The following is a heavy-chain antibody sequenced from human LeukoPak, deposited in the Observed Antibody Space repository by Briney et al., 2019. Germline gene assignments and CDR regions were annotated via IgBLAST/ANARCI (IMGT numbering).Heavy chain of an antibody. CDR1: GFTFSSYG. Sequence: GGSLRLSCAASGFTFSSYGMHWVRQAPGKWLEWVAFIRYDGSNKYYADSVKGRFTISRDNSKNTLYLQMNSLRAEDTAVYYCAKDLFSLGPSYLTTRTLDYWGQGTLVTVSS. CDR2: IRYDGSNK. CDR3: AKDLFSLGPSYLTTRTLDY. V-gene: IGHV3-30*02. D-gene: IGHD4-17*01. J-gene: IGHJ4*02.